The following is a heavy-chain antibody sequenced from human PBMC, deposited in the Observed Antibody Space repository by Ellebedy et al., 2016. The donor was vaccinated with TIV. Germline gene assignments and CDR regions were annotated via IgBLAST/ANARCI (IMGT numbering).Heavy chain of an antibody. CDR2: ISSSGGTK. CDR1: GFIFSDYY. V-gene: IGHV3-11*04. Sequence: GESLKISCAASGFIFSDYYMSWIRQAPGKGLECVAYISSSGGTKYYADSVQGRFTISRENALNSLHLQMNSLRAEDTAVYYCTREYGSGSYSWFDSWGQGTLVTVSS. J-gene: IGHJ5*01. CDR3: TREYGSGSYSWFDS. D-gene: IGHD3-10*01.